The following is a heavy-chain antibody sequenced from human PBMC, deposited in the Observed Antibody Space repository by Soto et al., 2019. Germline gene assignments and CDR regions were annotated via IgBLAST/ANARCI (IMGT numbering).Heavy chain of an antibody. J-gene: IGHJ4*02. D-gene: IGHD3-3*01. CDR1: GFTFDDYA. CDR3: AKDRYDFWSGYLGVVFDY. Sequence: GGSLRLSCAASGFTFDDYAMHWVRQAPGKGLEWVSGISWNSGSIGYADSVKGRFTISRDNAKNSLYLQMNSLRAEDTALYYCAKDRYDFWSGYLGVVFDYWGQGTLVTVS. CDR2: ISWNSGSI. V-gene: IGHV3-9*01.